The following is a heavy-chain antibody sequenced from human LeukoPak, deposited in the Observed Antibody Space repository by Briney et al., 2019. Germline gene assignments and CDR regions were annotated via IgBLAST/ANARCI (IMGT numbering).Heavy chain of an antibody. D-gene: IGHD1-26*01. J-gene: IGHJ1*01. CDR3: AAPPPSGPYYGYFHH. CDR2: IILILGTR. CDR1: GGTFNSYT. V-gene: IGHV1-69*13. Sequence: SVKVSCKASGGTFNSYTIGWVRQAPGQGLEWMGGIILILGTRKYAQKFQGRVTITADESTSTAYMELSSLRSEDTAVYFCAAPPPSGPYYGYFHHWGQGTLVTVSS.